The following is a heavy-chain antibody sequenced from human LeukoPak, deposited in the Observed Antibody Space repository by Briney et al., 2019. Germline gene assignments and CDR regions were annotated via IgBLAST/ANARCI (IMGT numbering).Heavy chain of an antibody. CDR3: AKVAKYYYGSETYYFFEH. V-gene: IGHV3-7*01. J-gene: IGHJ4*02. Sequence: GGSLRLSCEASGFSFSSYWMTWVRQPPGKGPEWVANINQDGTEKFYVDSVKGRFTISRDNAKNSLYLQMNSLRVEDTAVYYCAKVAKYYYGSETYYFFEHWGQGTPVTASS. D-gene: IGHD3-10*01. CDR2: INQDGTEK. CDR1: GFSFSSYW.